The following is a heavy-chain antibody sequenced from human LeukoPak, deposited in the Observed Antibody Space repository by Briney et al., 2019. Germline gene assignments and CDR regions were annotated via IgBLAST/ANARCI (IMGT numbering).Heavy chain of an antibody. CDR1: RFTFSSCD. Sequence: PGGSLRLSCVASRFTFSSCDMTWVRQAPGQGLEWVSTITYSGGSTYYADSVKGRFTISRDNSKNTLYLQMNSLRAEDTAVYYCARAWVVVAAKIDYWGQGTLVTVSS. D-gene: IGHD2-15*01. CDR2: ITYSGGST. CDR3: ARAWVVVAAKIDY. V-gene: IGHV3-23*01. J-gene: IGHJ4*02.